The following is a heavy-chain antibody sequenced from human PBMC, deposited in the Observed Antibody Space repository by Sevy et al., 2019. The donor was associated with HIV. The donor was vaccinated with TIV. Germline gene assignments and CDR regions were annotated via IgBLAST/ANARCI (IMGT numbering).Heavy chain of an antibody. D-gene: IGHD3-9*01. J-gene: IGHJ3*01. CDR2: IYNSGNT. V-gene: IGHV4-59*13. CDR1: GGSIRRYY. CDR3: ARVFDWEGAFDL. Sequence: SETLSLTCTVSGGSIRRYYWSWIRQPPGKGLEWIGYIYNSGNTNYNPSLKSRVTISVDTSKNQFSLRLSSVTAADTAVYYCARVFDWEGAFDLWGQGTMVTVSS.